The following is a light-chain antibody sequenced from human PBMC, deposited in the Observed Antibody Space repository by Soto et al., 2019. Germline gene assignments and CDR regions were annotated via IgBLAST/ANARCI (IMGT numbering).Light chain of an antibody. V-gene: IGKV1-5*03. CDR2: RAL. CDR3: QHYDGQWT. J-gene: IGKJ1*01. CDR1: QSISSW. Sequence: DIQMTQSPSTLSASVGDRVTITCRASQSISSWLAWYQQKPGKAPNLLISRALRLESGVPSRFSGSGSGTEFTLTISSLQPDDFGTCYCQHYDGQWTFGHGTKVEIK.